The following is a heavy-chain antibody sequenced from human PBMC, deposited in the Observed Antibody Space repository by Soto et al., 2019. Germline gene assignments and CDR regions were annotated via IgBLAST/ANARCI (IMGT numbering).Heavy chain of an antibody. CDR2: IYYSGST. D-gene: IGHD3-16*01. J-gene: IGHJ4*02. V-gene: IGHV4-30-4*01. CDR1: GGSISSGDYY. Sequence: PSETLSLTCTVSGGSISSGDYYWSWIRQPPGKGLEWIGYIYYSGSTYYNPSLKSRVTISVDTSKNQFSLKLSSVTAADTAVYYCASRLTRNNGGGLGDWAQGTLVTVSS. CDR3: ASRLTRNNGGGLGD.